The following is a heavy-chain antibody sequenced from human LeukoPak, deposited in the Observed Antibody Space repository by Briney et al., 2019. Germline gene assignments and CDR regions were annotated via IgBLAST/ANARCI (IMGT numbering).Heavy chain of an antibody. V-gene: IGHV3-21*01. J-gene: IGHJ3*02. D-gene: IGHD2-2*01. CDR1: GFTFTSYT. Sequence: GGSLRLSCAASGFTFTSYTMNWVRQAPGKGLEWLSSISSSNSDISYADSVKGRFTISRDNSKNTLYLQMNSLRAEDTAVYYCARDGEGYCSSTSCPDAFDIWGQGTMVTVSS. CDR2: ISSSNSDI. CDR3: ARDGEGYCSSTSCPDAFDI.